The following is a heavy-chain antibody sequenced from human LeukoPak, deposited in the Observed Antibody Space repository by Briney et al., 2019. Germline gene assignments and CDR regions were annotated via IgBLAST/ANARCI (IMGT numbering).Heavy chain of an antibody. D-gene: IGHD5-18*01. CDR3: ATIKRGNIYGYFDF. Sequence: NPSETLTLTCTVSGGSMNSHYWSWIRQPPGKGLEWIGYMLDTVTTKDNPSLKSRFTLSADTSKNQFSLRLTSVTAADTAVYYCATIKRGNIYGYFDFWGQGILVTVSS. J-gene: IGHJ4*02. CDR2: MLDTVTT. V-gene: IGHV4-59*11. CDR1: GGSMNSHY.